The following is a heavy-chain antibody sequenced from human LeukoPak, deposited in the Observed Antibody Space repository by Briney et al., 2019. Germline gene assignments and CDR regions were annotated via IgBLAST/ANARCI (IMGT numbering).Heavy chain of an antibody. V-gene: IGHV1-8*01. CDR2: MNPNSGNT. Sequence: GASVKVSCKASGYTFTSYDINWVRQATGQGLEWMGWMNPNSGNTGYAQKFQGRVTMTRNTSITTAYMELSSLRSEDTAVYYCALAAAGYYYYYYYMDVWGNGTTVTISS. CDR3: ALAAAGYYYYYYYMDV. J-gene: IGHJ6*03. D-gene: IGHD6-13*01. CDR1: GYTFTSYD.